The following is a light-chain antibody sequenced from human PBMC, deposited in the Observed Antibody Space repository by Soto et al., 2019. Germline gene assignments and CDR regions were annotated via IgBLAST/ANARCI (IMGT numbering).Light chain of an antibody. CDR1: SSDVGGYNY. CDR3: SSYTGSSTYVV. V-gene: IGLV2-14*01. Sequence: QSALSQPASVSGSPGQSVTISCTGTSSDVGGYNYVSWYQQHPGKAPKLMIYDVSNRPSGVSNRFSGSKSANTASLTISGLQAEDEADYYRSSYTGSSTYVVFGGGTKLTVL. J-gene: IGLJ2*01. CDR2: DVS.